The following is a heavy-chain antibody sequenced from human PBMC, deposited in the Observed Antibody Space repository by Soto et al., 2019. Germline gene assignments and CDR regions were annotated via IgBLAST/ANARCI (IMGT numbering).Heavy chain of an antibody. J-gene: IGHJ6*02. CDR1: GGSVSSGSYY. Sequence: ASETLSLTCTVSGGSVSSGSYYWSWIRQPPGKGLEWIGYIYYSGSTNYNPSLKSRVTISVDTSKNQFSLKLSSVTAADTAVYYCARGRRYYYGMDVWGQGTTVTLSS. V-gene: IGHV4-61*01. CDR2: IYYSGST. CDR3: ARGRRYYYGMDV.